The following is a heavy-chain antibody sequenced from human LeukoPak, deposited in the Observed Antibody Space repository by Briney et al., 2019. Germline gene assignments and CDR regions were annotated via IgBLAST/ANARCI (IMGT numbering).Heavy chain of an antibody. J-gene: IGHJ4*02. CDR3: ARDRAVAAQEDY. CDR1: GFTFSSYS. CDR2: ISSSSSYI. Sequence: GGSLRLSCAASGFTFSSYSMNWVRQAPGKGLEWVSSISSSSSYIYYADSVKGRFTISRDNAKNSLYLQMNSLRAEDTAVYYCARDRAVAAQEDYWGRGTLVTVSS. V-gene: IGHV3-21*01. D-gene: IGHD6-19*01.